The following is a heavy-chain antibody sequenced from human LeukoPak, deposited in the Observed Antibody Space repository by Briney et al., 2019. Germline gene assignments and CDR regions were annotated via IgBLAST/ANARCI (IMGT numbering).Heavy chain of an antibody. V-gene: IGHV3-30-3*01. J-gene: IGHJ4*02. CDR3: ARGGTMVLGY. CDR1: GFTFSSYA. CDR2: ISYDGSNK. D-gene: IGHD3-10*01. Sequence: GGSLRLSCAASGFTFSSYAMHWVRQAPGKGLEWVAVISYDGSNKYYADSVKGRFTISRDNSKNTLYLQMNSLRAEDTAVYYCARGGTMVLGYWGQGTLVTVSS.